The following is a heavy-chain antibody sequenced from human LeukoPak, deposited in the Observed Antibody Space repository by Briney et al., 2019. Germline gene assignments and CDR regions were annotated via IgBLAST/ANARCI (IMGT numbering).Heavy chain of an antibody. CDR1: GYTFTSYD. Sequence: ASVKVSCKASGYTFTSYDINWVRQATGQGLEWMGWMNPNSGNTGYAQKFQGRVTMTRSTSISTAYMELSSLRSEDTAVYYCARGSGYSYGYAFDIWGQGTMVTVSS. CDR2: MNPNSGNT. D-gene: IGHD5-18*01. J-gene: IGHJ3*02. V-gene: IGHV1-8*01. CDR3: ARGSGYSYGYAFDI.